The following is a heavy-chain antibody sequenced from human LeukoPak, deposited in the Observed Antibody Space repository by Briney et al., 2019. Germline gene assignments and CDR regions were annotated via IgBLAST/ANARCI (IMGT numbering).Heavy chain of an antibody. CDR1: GFTFNDYY. CDR2: INIGGTNT. CDR3: ATDGAGFDT. J-gene: IGHJ5*02. Sequence: GGSLRLSCAASGFTFNDYYMSWNRQAPGKGLEWLSYINIGGTNTHYADSVKGRFTISRDNAKKSLYLEMNNLRAEDTAVYYCATDGAGFDTWGQGVLVTVSS. V-gene: IGHV3-11*01.